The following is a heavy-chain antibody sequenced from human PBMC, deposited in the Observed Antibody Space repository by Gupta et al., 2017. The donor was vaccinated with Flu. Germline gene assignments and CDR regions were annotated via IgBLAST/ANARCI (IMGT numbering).Heavy chain of an antibody. J-gene: IGHJ1*01. CDR3: ARDFDWAFQH. V-gene: IGHV3-48*02. CDR1: GVTLRHCH. D-gene: IGHD3-9*01. CDR2: IGSDGNT. Sequence: EVQLVESGGDLVQPGGSLRPSCAASGVTLRHCHMSWVRQSPGRGLEWLSYIGSDGNTDYAESVRGRFTISRDNAKNTLYLQMNNLRDEDTAVYYCARDFDWAFQHWGQGILVTVSS.